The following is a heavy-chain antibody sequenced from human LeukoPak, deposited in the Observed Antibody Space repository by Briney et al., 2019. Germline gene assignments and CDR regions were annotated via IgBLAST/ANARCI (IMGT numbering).Heavy chain of an antibody. CDR2: INHSGST. V-gene: IGHV4-34*01. CDR1: GGSFSGYY. CDR3: AKNPFKKNWFDP. Sequence: PSXTLSLTCAVYGGSFSGYYWSWIRQPPGKGLEWIGEINHSGSTNYNPSLKSRVTISVDTSKNQFSLKLSSVTAADTAVYYCAKNPFKKNWFDPWGQGTLVTVSS. J-gene: IGHJ5*02.